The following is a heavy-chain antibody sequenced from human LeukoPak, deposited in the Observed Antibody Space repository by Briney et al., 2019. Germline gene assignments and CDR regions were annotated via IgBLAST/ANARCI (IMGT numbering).Heavy chain of an antibody. Sequence: ASVKVSCKASGYTFTSYGISWVRQAPGQGLEWMGWISAYNGNTNYAQKLQGRVTMTTDTSTSTAYMELRSLRSDDTAVYYCASESSKLDAFDIWGQGTMVTVSS. V-gene: IGHV1-18*04. D-gene: IGHD2-15*01. CDR2: ISAYNGNT. CDR3: ASESSKLDAFDI. J-gene: IGHJ3*02. CDR1: GYTFTSYG.